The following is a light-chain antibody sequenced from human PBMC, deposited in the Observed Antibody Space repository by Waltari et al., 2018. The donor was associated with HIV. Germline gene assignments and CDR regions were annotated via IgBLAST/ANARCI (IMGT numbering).Light chain of an antibody. J-gene: IGLJ2*01. CDR2: SNN. Sequence: QSVLTQTPSLSGTPGQRVTISCSGGYSNIGSNTVNWYQQFLGTAPRLLIYSNNQCPSGVADRFSGSKSGTSASLVISELQSQDEADYHCAAWDDSLHGELFGGGTKLTVL. CDR3: AAWDDSLHGEL. V-gene: IGLV1-44*01. CDR1: YSNIGSNT.